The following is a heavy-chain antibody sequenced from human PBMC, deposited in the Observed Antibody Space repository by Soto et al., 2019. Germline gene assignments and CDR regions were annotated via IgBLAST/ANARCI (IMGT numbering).Heavy chain of an antibody. CDR2: IWYDGSNK. CDR1: GFTFSSYG. CDR3: ARDGSGSYPYPGY. V-gene: IGHV3-33*01. J-gene: IGHJ4*02. D-gene: IGHD3-10*01. Sequence: QVQLVESGGGVVQPGRSLRLSCAASGFTFSSYGMHWVRQAPGKGLEWLAVIWYDGSNKHYADSVKGRFTISRDNSKNTLYLQMNSMRAEATAVYYCARDGSGSYPYPGYWGQGTLVSVSS.